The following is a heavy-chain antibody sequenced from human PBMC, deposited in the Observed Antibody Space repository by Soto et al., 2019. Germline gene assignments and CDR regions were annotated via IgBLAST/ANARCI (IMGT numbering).Heavy chain of an antibody. D-gene: IGHD2-8*01. CDR2: IYYSGST. CDR1: GGSISSGGYY. Sequence: PSETLSLTCTVSGGSISSGGYYWSWIRQHPEKGLEWIGYIYYSGSTYYNPSLKSRVTISVDTSKNQFSLKLSSVTAADTAVYYCARECNDPEYHYFDYWGQGTLVTVFS. V-gene: IGHV4-31*03. J-gene: IGHJ4*02. CDR3: ARECNDPEYHYFDY.